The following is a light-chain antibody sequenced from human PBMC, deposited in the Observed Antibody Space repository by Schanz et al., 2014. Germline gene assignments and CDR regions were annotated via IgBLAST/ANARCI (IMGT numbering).Light chain of an antibody. J-gene: IGKJ2*01. V-gene: IGKV3-20*01. CDR2: GTS. CDR1: QSVHINY. Sequence: EIVLTQSPGTLSLSPGERATLSCRASQSVHINYLAWHQQKPGQAPRLLIYGTSIRATGIPDRFSGSGSGTDFTLTISRLEPEDFAVYYCQQYGSSPPTFGQGTKLEIK. CDR3: QQYGSSPPT.